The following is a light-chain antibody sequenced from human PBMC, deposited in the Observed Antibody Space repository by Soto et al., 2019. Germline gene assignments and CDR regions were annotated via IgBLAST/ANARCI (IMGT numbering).Light chain of an antibody. Sequence: ETVITPSPGTLSVSLGEIATLSCRASQSVSIHLAWYQQKPGQAPRLLIYAASTRAAGIPDRFSGSGSGTGFTPTITSLQSEDFAVYYCQHYNNWPFTFGPGTKVDIK. CDR2: AAS. J-gene: IGKJ3*01. CDR3: QHYNNWPFT. V-gene: IGKV3-15*01. CDR1: QSVSIH.